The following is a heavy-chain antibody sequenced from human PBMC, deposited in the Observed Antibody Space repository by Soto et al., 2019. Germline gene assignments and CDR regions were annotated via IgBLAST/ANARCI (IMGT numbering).Heavy chain of an antibody. D-gene: IGHD2-15*01. CDR1: RFTFSNYA. CDR3: ARDHWDCSGGGCNPHQLNFFAMDV. CDR2: ITFDGNNK. J-gene: IGHJ6*04. Sequence: CLRLSCVVSRFTFSNYAIRLVRQAPGEGLQCVAVITFDGNNKFYADSVKGRFTISRDRSKTTAYLQMNNLRAEDTAVYYCARDHWDCSGGGCNPHQLNFFAMDVWGKGPTVTVYS. V-gene: IGHV3-30*03.